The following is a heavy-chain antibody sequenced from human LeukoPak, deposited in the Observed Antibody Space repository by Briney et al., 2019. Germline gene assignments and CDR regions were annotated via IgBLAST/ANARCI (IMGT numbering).Heavy chain of an antibody. V-gene: IGHV4-61*08. D-gene: IGHD6-19*01. J-gene: IGHJ4*02. CDR3: ARESSGWYGVDY. CDR1: GYSISGGYY. Sequence: SETLSLTCTVSGYSISGGYYWAWIRQPPGKGLEWIGYIYYSGSTNYNPSLKSRVTISIDTSKNQFSLKLNSVTAADTAVYYCARESSGWYGVDYWAQGTLVTVSS. CDR2: IYYSGST.